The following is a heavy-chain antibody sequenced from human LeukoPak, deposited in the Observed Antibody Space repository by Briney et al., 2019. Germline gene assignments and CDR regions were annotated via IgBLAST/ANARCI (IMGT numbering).Heavy chain of an antibody. V-gene: IGHV1-46*01. CDR2: INPSGGST. CDR1: GYTFTSYY. Sequence: ASVKVSFKASGYTFTSYYMHWVRQAPGQGLEWMGIINPSGGSTSYAQKFQGRVTMTRDTSTSTVYMELSSLRSEDTAVYYCARDRGDYYDSSGYYFYYYYGMDVWGQGTTVTVSS. D-gene: IGHD3-22*01. J-gene: IGHJ6*02. CDR3: ARDRGDYYDSSGYYFYYYYGMDV.